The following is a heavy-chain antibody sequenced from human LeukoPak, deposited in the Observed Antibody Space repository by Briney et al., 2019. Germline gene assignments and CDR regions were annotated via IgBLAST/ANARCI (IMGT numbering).Heavy chain of an antibody. Sequence: ASVKVSCKASGYTFTSYGISWVRQAPGQGLEWMGWINPNSGGTNYAQKFQGRVTMTRDTSISTAYMELSRLRSDDTAVYYCARAQRSITMIVVVIPHFDYWGQGTLVTVSS. V-gene: IGHV1-2*02. CDR2: INPNSGGT. CDR1: GYTFTSYG. D-gene: IGHD3-22*01. J-gene: IGHJ4*02. CDR3: ARAQRSITMIVVVIPHFDY.